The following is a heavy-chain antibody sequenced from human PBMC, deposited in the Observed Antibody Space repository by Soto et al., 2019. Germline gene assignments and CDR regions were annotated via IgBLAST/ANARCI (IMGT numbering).Heavy chain of an antibody. CDR3: TSSFVVVTAIAAS. CDR2: IYYSGNT. Sequence: SETLSLTCTVSGGSLSSYYWSWIRQPPGKGLEWIGYIYYSGNTNYNPSLKSRVTISVDTSKNQFSLKLGSVTAADTAVYYCTSSFVVVTAIAASWGQGTLVTVSS. CDR1: GGSLSSYY. J-gene: IGHJ5*02. D-gene: IGHD2-21*02. V-gene: IGHV4-59*01.